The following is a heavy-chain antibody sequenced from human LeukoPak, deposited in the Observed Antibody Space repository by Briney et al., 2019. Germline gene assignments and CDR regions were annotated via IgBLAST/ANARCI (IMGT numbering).Heavy chain of an antibody. V-gene: IGHV3-23*01. CDR3: AKDSHGLDV. Sequence: GGSLRLSCAVSKFIFTTYTMTWVRQAPGKGLEWVSSVSRGGASTYYADSVKGRFTISRDSSNNTVYLQMRSLRAEDTAVYYCAKDSHGLDVWGQGTTVSVSS. J-gene: IGHJ6*02. CDR1: KFIFTTYT. CDR2: VSRGGAST.